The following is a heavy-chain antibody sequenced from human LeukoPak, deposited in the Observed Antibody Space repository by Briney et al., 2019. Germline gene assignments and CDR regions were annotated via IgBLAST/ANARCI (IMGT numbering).Heavy chain of an antibody. Sequence: GGSLRLSCAASGFTFSSYWMHWVRQAPGKGLMWLSRINGDGSTTNYADSVRGRFSISRDNAKNTLYLQMNSLGAEDTAVYYCARRTSPNPPYYFDYWGQGTLLTVSS. CDR1: GFTFSSYW. V-gene: IGHV3-74*01. CDR2: INGDGSTT. D-gene: IGHD1-14*01. J-gene: IGHJ4*02. CDR3: ARRTSPNPPYYFDY.